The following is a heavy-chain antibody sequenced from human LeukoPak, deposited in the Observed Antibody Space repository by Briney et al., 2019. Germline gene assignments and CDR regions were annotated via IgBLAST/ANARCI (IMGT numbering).Heavy chain of an antibody. CDR1: GVSISSSGRY. D-gene: IGHD5-18*01. V-gene: IGHV4-30-2*01. CDR3: AAVDTVDDDSYYIDF. Sequence: PSQTLSLTCTVSGVSISSSGRYWSWIRQPPGKGLEWIGYVYQSGITYYNPSLKSRVTISLDRSKNQFSLELSSVTAADTAVYFCAAVDTVDDDSYYIDFWGQGTLVTVSS. CDR2: VYQSGIT. J-gene: IGHJ4*02.